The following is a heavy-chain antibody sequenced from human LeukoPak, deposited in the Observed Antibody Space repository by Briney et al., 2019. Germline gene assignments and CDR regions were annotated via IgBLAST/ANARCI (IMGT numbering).Heavy chain of an antibody. CDR2: FDPEDGET. J-gene: IGHJ3*02. CDR3: ATEHIAAAGRPSEDAFDI. D-gene: IGHD6-13*01. V-gene: IGHV1-24*01. CDR1: GYTLTELS. Sequence: ASVKVSCKVSGYTLTELSMHWVRQAPGKGLEWMGGFDPEDGETIYAQKFQGRVTMTEDTSTDTAYMELSSLRSEDTAVYYCATEHIAAAGRPSEDAFDIWGQGTMVTVSS.